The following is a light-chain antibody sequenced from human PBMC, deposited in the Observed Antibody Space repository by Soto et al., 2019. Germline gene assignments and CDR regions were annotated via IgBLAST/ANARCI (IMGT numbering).Light chain of an antibody. CDR2: VAS. Sequence: DIQMTQSPSSLSASVGDRVTITCRASQSVGTYVSWYQQKEGKAPKLLINVASTLQSGVASTFSDSGSGTDFTLAISSLQPEDFATYYCQQSASTPQTFGGGTRVEIK. J-gene: IGKJ4*01. CDR1: QSVGTY. V-gene: IGKV1-39*01. CDR3: QQSASTPQT.